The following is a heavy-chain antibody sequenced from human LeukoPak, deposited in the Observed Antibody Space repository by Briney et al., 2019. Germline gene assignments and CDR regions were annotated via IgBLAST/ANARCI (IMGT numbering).Heavy chain of an antibody. CDR1: GGSIRSSDYY. J-gene: IGHJ4*02. CDR3: ARRFSGGYSSGWSVSYFDY. D-gene: IGHD6-19*01. V-gene: IGHV4-39*01. CDR2: IHYSGST. Sequence: SETLSLTCTVSGGSIRSSDYYWAWIRQPPGRGLEWIGTIHYSGSTFYKPPLKSRLTVSADTSRNQFYMKLSSVTAADTAVYYCARRFSGGYSSGWSVSYFDYWGQGTLVTVSS.